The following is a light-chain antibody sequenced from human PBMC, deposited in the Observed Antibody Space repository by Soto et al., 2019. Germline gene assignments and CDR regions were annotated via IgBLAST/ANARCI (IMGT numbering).Light chain of an antibody. CDR2: GAS. V-gene: IGKV3-15*01. CDR3: QQYNYWPYT. J-gene: IGKJ2*01. CDR1: QSVSSN. Sequence: EIVMTQSPATLSVSPGERATLSCRASQSVSSNLAWYQQKPGQAPRLIISGASTRATGIQARFSGSGSGTEFTLTISSLQSEDFAVYYCQQYNYWPYTFGQGTKLEIK.